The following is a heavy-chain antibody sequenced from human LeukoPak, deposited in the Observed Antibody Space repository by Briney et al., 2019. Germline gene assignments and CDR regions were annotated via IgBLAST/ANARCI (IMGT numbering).Heavy chain of an antibody. CDR3: ARDQNFHDSGGYYGIDC. CDR2: INPNNGGT. CDR1: GYTFTGYY. J-gene: IGHJ4*02. D-gene: IGHD3-22*01. V-gene: IGHV1-2*02. Sequence: ASVKVSCKASGYTFTGYYIHWVRQAPGQGLEWIGWINPNNGGTQYAQKFHDRVTMTRDTSISTAYVELSRLTSDDTAVYYCARDQNFHDSGGYYGIDCWGQGTLVTVSS.